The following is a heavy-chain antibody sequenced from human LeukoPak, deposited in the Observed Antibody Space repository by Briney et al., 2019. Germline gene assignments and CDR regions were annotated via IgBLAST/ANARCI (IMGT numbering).Heavy chain of an antibody. V-gene: IGHV1-8*01. CDR1: GYTFTSYD. Sequence: ASVKVFCKASGYTFTSYDINWVRQATGQGLEWMGWMNPNSGNTGYAQKFQGRVTMTRNTSISTAYMELSSLRSEDTAVYYCARGHGGYLHTAAREGYWGQGTLVTVSS. J-gene: IGHJ4*02. CDR3: ARGHGGYLHTAAREGY. D-gene: IGHD5-12*01. CDR2: MNPNSGNT.